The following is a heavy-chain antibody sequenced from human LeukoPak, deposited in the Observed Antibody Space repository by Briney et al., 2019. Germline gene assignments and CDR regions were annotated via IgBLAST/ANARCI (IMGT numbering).Heavy chain of an antibody. Sequence: SETLSLTCTVSGGSILDSTYYWAWIRQPPGKGLEWIATIFYTGNTHYNPSLKSRVTMSVDTIKNQFSLNLNSVTAADTAVYYCARQSSGYYYGWFDPWGQGTLVTVSS. CDR3: ARQSSGYYYGWFDP. D-gene: IGHD3-22*01. J-gene: IGHJ5*02. CDR1: GGSILDSTYY. CDR2: IFYTGNT. V-gene: IGHV4-39*01.